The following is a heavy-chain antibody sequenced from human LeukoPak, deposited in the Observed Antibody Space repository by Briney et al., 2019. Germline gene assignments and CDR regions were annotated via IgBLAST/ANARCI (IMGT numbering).Heavy chain of an antibody. J-gene: IGHJ6*03. V-gene: IGHV3-43*01. D-gene: IGHD2-15*01. Sequence: GSLRLSCTASGFTFDDYSMHWVRQTPGKGLEWVSLISWDGGSTSYADSVKGRFTISRDSSKTSLYLQMNSLRTEDTALYYCAKAHVVYYYMEVWGKGTTVTVSS. CDR3: AKAHVVYYYMEV. CDR2: ISWDGGST. CDR1: GFTFDDYS.